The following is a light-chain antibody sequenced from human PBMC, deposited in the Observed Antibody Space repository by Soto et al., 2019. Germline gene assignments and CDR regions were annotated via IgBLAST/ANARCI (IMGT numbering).Light chain of an antibody. J-gene: IGLJ2*01. Sequence: QSALTQPASVSGSPGQSVTISCTGTSGDIGRYKFVSWFQQHPGKAPKLLIFEGTNRPSGVSHRFSGSKSVNTASLTISGLQAEDEAMYFCSSSTNTNTLVIFGGGTKVTVL. V-gene: IGLV2-14*01. CDR3: SSSTNTNTLVI. CDR2: EGT. CDR1: SGDIGRYKF.